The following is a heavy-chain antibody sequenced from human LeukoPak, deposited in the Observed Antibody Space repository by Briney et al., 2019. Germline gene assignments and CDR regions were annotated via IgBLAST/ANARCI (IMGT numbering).Heavy chain of an antibody. CDR2: IYHSGST. CDR1: GYSISSGYY. J-gene: IGHJ4*02. CDR3: ARLGLDYYFDY. V-gene: IGHV4-38-2*01. D-gene: IGHD3/OR15-3a*01. Sequence: SETLSLTCAVSGYSISSGYYWGWIRQPPGKGLEWIGSIYHSGSTYYNPSLKSRVTISVDTSKNQFSLKLSSVTAADTAVYYCARLGLDYYFDYWGQGTLVTVSS.